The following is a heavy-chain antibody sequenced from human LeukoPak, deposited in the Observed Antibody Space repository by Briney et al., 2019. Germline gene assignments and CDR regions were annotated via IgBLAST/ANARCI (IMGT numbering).Heavy chain of an antibody. CDR3: ARVVRDILTGYSRRDAFDI. V-gene: IGHV3-53*05. J-gene: IGHJ3*02. Sequence: GGSLRLSCTVSGFTVSSNSMSWVRQAPGKGLEWVSFIYSGTIHYSDSVKGRFTISRDNSKNTLYLQMNSLRSDDTAVYYCARVVRDILTGYSRRDAFDIWGQGTMVTVSS. D-gene: IGHD3-9*01. CDR1: GFTVSSNS. CDR2: IYSGTI.